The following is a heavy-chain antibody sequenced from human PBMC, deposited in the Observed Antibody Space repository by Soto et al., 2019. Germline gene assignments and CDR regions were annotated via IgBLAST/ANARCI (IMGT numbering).Heavy chain of an antibody. V-gene: IGHV4-39*01. Sequence: PSETLSLTCDVSGDSISTSSYYWGWIRQSPGKGLEWIGAFNPGGSDNYNPSLKSRLTISADRSTSQVSLRLTSVTAADAAVYFCARSAASFGGASYLGAWGQGTLVTVSS. CDR3: ARSAASFGGASYLGA. D-gene: IGHD1-26*01. CDR1: GDSISTSSYY. CDR2: FNPGGSD. J-gene: IGHJ5*02.